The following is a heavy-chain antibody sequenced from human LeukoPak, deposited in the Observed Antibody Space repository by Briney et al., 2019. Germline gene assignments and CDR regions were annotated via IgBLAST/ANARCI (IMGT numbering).Heavy chain of an antibody. CDR2: IYYSGST. J-gene: IGHJ4*02. V-gene: IGHV4-31*03. Sequence: SQTLSLTCTVSGGSISSGGYYWSWIRQRPGKGLEWIGYIYYSGSTYYNPSLKSRVTISVDTSKNQFSLKLSSVTAADTAVYYCAREFPDDSSGYYLDYWGQGTLVTVSS. CDR3: AREFPDDSSGYYLDY. D-gene: IGHD3-22*01. CDR1: GGSISSGGYY.